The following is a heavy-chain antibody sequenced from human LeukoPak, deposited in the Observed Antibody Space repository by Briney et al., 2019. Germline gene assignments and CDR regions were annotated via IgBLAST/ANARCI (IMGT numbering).Heavy chain of an antibody. D-gene: IGHD5-18*01. V-gene: IGHV3-13*01. CDR1: GFAFSNYD. J-gene: IGHJ6*03. CDR2: IGTAGDT. CDR3: ARGGDFGYSYGGYYYMDV. Sequence: GGSLRLSCAASGFAFSNYDMHWVRQATGKRLEWCSTIGTAGDTYYLDSVKSGFTITRENSENSLYLQMNSLTAGDTAVYYCARGGDFGYSYGGYYYMDVWGKGTTVIVSS.